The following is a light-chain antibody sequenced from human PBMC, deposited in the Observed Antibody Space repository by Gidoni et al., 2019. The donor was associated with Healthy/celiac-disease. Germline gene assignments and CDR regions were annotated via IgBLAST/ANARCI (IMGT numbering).Light chain of an antibody. CDR3: GTWDSSLSAGV. J-gene: IGLJ3*02. V-gene: IGLV1-51*01. CDR1: SSNIGNNY. CDR2: DNN. Sequence: QSVLPQPPSVSAAPGQKVTISCSGTSSNIGNNYIPWYQQLPGTAPNHLIYDNNKRPSGIPDRCSGSKSGTSATLGITGLQTGDEADYYCGTWDSSLSAGVVGGGTKLTVL.